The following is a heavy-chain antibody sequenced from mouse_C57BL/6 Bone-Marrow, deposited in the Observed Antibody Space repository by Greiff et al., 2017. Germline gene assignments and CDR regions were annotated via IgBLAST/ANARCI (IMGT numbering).Heavy chain of an antibody. CDR2: IDPANGNT. D-gene: IGHD2-4*01. V-gene: IGHV14-3*01. Sequence: EVQLQQSVAELVRPGASVKLSCTASGFTIKNTYMHWVKQRPEQGLEWIGRIDPANGNTKYAAKFQGKATITAETSSNTAYVQLSSLTSEDTAIYYCARGDYDYEGALDYWGQGTTVTVSS. CDR1: GFTIKNTY. J-gene: IGHJ4*01. CDR3: ARGDYDYEGALDY.